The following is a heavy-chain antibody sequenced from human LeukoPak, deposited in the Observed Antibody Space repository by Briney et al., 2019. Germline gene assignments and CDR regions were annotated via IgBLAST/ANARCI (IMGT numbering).Heavy chain of an antibody. V-gene: IGHV3-23*01. D-gene: IGHD1-1*01. CDR1: GFTFSSYG. CDR2: ISGSGGST. Sequence: GGSLRLSCAASGFTFSSYGMHWVRQAPGKGLEWVSAISGSGGSTYYADSVKGRFTISRDNSKNTLYLQMNSLRAEDTAVYYCAKARVPRTVWDYWGQGTLVTVSS. J-gene: IGHJ4*02. CDR3: AKARVPRTVWDY.